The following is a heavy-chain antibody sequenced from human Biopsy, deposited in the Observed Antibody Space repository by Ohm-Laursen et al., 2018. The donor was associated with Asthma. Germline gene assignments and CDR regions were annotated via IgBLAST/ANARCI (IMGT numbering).Heavy chain of an antibody. CDR3: VRGSSSWHHGPFHYYYGLDV. Sequence: SDTLSLICSLSSGSGGYMRSGNYYWGWIRQPPGKGLERIGSIYYRGTTYYNPSLESRVTVSADTSKNQFSLKITVVTAADTAVYYCVRGSSSWHHGPFHYYYGLDVWGQGTTATVSS. CDR1: SGSGGYMRSGNYY. CDR2: IYYRGTT. J-gene: IGHJ6*02. D-gene: IGHD6-13*01. V-gene: IGHV4-39*01.